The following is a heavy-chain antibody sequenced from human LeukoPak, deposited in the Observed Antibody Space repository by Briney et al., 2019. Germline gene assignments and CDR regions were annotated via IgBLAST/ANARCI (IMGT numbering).Heavy chain of an antibody. J-gene: IGHJ3*02. Sequence: SETLSLTCTVSGGSIRSYYWSWIRQPPGKGLEWIGYIYYSGSTNYNPSLKSRVTISVDTSKNQFSLKLSSVTAADTAVYYCARHLAYYYDSSGIDAFDIWGQGTMVTVSS. D-gene: IGHD3-22*01. CDR1: GGSIRSYY. V-gene: IGHV4-59*08. CDR3: ARHLAYYYDSSGIDAFDI. CDR2: IYYSGST.